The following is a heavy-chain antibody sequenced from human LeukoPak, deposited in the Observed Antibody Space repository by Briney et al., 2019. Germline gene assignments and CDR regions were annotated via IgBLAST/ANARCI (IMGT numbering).Heavy chain of an antibody. V-gene: IGHV3-23*01. CDR3: AWWFGELSH. Sequence: GGSLRLSCSASGFIVSNNYMSWVRQAPGKGLEWVSAISGGGGTTYYADSVKGRFTISRDNSKNTLYLQMNSLRAEDTAVYYCAWWFGELSHWGQGTLVTVSS. J-gene: IGHJ4*02. CDR2: ISGGGGTT. CDR1: GFIVSNNY. D-gene: IGHD3-10*01.